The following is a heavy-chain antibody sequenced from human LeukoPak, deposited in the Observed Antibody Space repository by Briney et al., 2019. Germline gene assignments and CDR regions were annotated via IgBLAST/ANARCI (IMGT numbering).Heavy chain of an antibody. CDR2: IYYSGTT. D-gene: IGHD3-22*01. CDR3: ARGGHSSGV. J-gene: IGHJ4*02. CDR1: GASIDSYY. V-gene: IGHV4-59*01. Sequence: SETLSLTCTISGASIDSYYWSWIRQPPGKGLEWIGYIYYSGTTNYNPSLKRRVTISVDTSKNQFSLKLSSVTAADTAVYYCARGGHSSGVWGQGTLVTVSS.